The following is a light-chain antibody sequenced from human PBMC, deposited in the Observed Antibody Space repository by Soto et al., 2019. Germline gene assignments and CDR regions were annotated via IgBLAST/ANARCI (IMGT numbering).Light chain of an antibody. Sequence: DIQMTQSPSTLSASVGDRVTITCRASQSISTWLAWYQQKPGKAPKLLIYDASILESGVPSRFSGSGSGTEFTLTNSILQPDDFATYYSQQYNRFSGVTFGPGTKVDI. CDR1: QSISTW. CDR3: QQYNRFSGVT. J-gene: IGKJ3*01. V-gene: IGKV1-5*01. CDR2: DAS.